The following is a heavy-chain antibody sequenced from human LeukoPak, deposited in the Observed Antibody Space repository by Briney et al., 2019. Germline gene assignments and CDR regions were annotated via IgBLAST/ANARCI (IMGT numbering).Heavy chain of an antibody. D-gene: IGHD5-18*01. CDR1: GFPFTSSA. CDR3: AARGYSYGYDDY. CDR2: IVVGSGNT. J-gene: IGHJ4*02. Sequence: SVKVSCKASGFPFTSSALQWVRQARGQRLEWIGWIVVGSGNTNYAQKFQERVTITRDMSTSTAYMELSSLRSEDTAVYYCAARGYSYGYDDYWGQGTLVTVSS. V-gene: IGHV1-58*01.